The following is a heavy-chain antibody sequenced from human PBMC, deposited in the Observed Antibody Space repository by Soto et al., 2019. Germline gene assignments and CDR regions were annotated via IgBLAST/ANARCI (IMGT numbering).Heavy chain of an antibody. CDR3: ARDIGPNTFDC. CDR1: GFTFNDYW. Sequence: EVQLVDSGGGLVQPGGSLRLSCVASGFTFNDYWMTWVRQAPGKGLEWVANIKKDGSEKYYLDSLKDRMTVSRDNTKNSLYLQMSSLRAEDTAVYYCARDIGPNTFDCWGQGTLVTVAS. CDR2: IKKDGSEK. D-gene: IGHD3-10*01. V-gene: IGHV3-7*05. J-gene: IGHJ4*02.